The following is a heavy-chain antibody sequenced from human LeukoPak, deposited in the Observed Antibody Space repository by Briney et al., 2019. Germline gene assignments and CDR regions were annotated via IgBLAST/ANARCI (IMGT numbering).Heavy chain of an antibody. CDR1: GYTFTGYY. D-gene: IGHD3-22*01. Sequence: ASVKVSCKASGYTFTGYYMHWVRQAPGQGLEWMGWINPNSGGTNYAQKFQGRVTMTRDTSISTAYMELSRLRSDDTAVYYCARGYYDSSGYYYLGYWGQGTLVTVSS. J-gene: IGHJ4*02. CDR3: ARGYYDSSGYYYLGY. V-gene: IGHV1-2*02. CDR2: INPNSGGT.